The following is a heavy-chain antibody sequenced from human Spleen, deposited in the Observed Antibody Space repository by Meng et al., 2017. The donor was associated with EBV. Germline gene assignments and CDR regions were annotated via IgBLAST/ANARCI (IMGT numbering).Heavy chain of an antibody. CDR1: VFTVSSSY. J-gene: IGHJ4*02. Sequence: VQVVGGGGGLLQRGGSLRLSCAVSVFTVSSSYRSWVRQAPGQGLECVSPIYSGGSTYYADSVKGRFTISRDNSKNTLYLQMNSLRAEDTAVDDCARRVDSWGQGTLVTVSS. V-gene: IGHV3-53*01. D-gene: IGHD6-13*01. CDR2: IYSGGST. CDR3: ARRVDS.